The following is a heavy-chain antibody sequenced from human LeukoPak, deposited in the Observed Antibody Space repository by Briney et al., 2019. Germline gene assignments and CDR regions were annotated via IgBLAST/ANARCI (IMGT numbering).Heavy chain of an antibody. CDR1: GGSFSGYY. J-gene: IGHJ6*02. V-gene: IGHV4-34*01. CDR3: ARGVSEGYYYYGMDV. Sequence: SETLSLTCAAYGGSFSGYYWSWIRQPPGKGLEWIGEINHSGSTNYNPSLKSRVTISVDTSKNQFSLKLSSVTAADTAVYYCARGVSEGYYYYGMDVWGQGTTVTVSS. CDR2: INHSGST. D-gene: IGHD6-19*01.